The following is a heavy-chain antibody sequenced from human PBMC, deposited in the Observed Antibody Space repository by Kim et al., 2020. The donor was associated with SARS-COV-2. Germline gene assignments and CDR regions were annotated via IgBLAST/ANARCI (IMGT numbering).Heavy chain of an antibody. D-gene: IGHD2-2*01. CDR3: ARGRSWYAHNGLDI. J-gene: IGHJ3*02. Sequence: YVDSVKGRFTISRDNAENTVYLQMDSLRAEDTAVYYCARGRSWYAHNGLDIWGQGTMVTVSS. V-gene: IGHV3-74*01.